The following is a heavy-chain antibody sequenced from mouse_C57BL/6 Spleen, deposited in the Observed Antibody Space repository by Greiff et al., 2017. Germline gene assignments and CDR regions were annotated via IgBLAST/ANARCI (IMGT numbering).Heavy chain of an antibody. J-gene: IGHJ3*01. CDR3: TPIYYYGSSYPFAY. Sequence: VQLKQSGAELVRPGASVKLSCTASGFNIKDDYMPWVKQRPEQGLEWIGWIDPENGDTEYASKLQGKATITADTSSNTAYLQLSSLTSEDTAVYYCTPIYYYGSSYPFAYWGQGTLVTVSA. V-gene: IGHV14-4*01. CDR2: IDPENGDT. D-gene: IGHD1-1*01. CDR1: GFNIKDDY.